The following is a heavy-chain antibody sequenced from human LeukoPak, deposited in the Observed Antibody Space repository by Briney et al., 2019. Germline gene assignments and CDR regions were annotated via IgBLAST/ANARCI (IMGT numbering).Heavy chain of an antibody. Sequence: GGSLRLSCAASGFTFSSYAMSWVRQAPGKGLEWVSAISGNGGSTYYADSVKGRFTISRDNSKNTLYLQMNSLRAEDTAVYYCAKSRTVVVTAQFDYWGQGTLVTVSS. V-gene: IGHV3-23*01. CDR3: AKSRTVVVTAQFDY. J-gene: IGHJ4*02. CDR2: ISGNGGST. CDR1: GFTFSSYA. D-gene: IGHD2-21*02.